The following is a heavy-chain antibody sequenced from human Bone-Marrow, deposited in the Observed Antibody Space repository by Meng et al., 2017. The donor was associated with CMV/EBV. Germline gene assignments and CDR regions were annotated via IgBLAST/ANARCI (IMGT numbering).Heavy chain of an antibody. Sequence: RQPQGKGMEWVSYIRSSGSTRYYGDSVKGRFTISRDNAKNSLYLQMNSLRAEDTAVYYCARDRPTQQPSFRSRWFGESQFSYGMDVWGQGTTVTVSS. D-gene: IGHD3-10*01. CDR3: ARDRPTQQPSFRSRWFGESQFSYGMDV. V-gene: IGHV3-11*01. CDR2: IRSSGSTR. J-gene: IGHJ6*02.